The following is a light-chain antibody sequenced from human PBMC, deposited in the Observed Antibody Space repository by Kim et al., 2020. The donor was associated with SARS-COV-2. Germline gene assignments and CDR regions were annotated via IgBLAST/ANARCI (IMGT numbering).Light chain of an antibody. CDR1: QSVSSNY. CDR2: GAS. CDR3: QQYGSSPLT. J-gene: IGKJ4*01. Sequence: EIVLTQSPGTLSLSPGERATLSCRASQSVSSNYLAWYQQKPGQAPRLLIYGASSRATGNPDRFSGSGSGTDFTLTISRLEPEDFAVYYCQQYGSSPLTFGGGTKVDIK. V-gene: IGKV3-20*01.